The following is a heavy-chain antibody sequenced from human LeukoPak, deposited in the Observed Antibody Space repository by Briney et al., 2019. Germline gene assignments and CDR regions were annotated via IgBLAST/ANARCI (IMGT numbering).Heavy chain of an antibody. CDR1: GGSIKTGAYY. Sequence: SETLSLTCTVSGGSIKTGAYYWSWIRQHPGKGLEWIGHIFYSGSTYYSPSLKSRVTTSIDTSKNQFSLNLSSVTAADTALYYCARVPMVAAHFDYWGQGSLVTVSS. CDR2: IFYSGST. CDR3: ARVPMVAAHFDY. D-gene: IGHD4/OR15-4a*01. V-gene: IGHV4-31*03. J-gene: IGHJ4*02.